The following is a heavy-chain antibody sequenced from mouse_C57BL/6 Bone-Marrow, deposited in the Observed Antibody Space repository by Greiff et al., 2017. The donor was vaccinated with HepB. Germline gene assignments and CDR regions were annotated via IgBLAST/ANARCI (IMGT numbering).Heavy chain of an antibody. CDR2: IYPGDGDT. Sequence: VKLMESGPELVKPGASVKISCKASGYAFSSSWMNWVKQRPGKGLEWIGRIYPGDGDTNYNGKFKGKATLTADKSSSTAYMQLSSLTSEDSAVYFCARYFYYFDYWGQGTTLTVSS. V-gene: IGHV1-82*01. J-gene: IGHJ2*01. CDR3: ARYFYYFDY. CDR1: GYAFSSSW. D-gene: IGHD2-12*01.